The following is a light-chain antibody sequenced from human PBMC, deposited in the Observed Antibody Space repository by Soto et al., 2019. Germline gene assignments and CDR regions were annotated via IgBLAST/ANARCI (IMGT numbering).Light chain of an antibody. Sequence: QSVLTHPPSASGTPGQRVTISCSGSSSSIGSNTVNWYQQLPGTAPKLLIYNNDQRPSGVPDRFSGSKSGTSASLAISGLQSEDEADYYCAAWDDSLNGVVFGGGTKLTVL. CDR1: SSSIGSNT. J-gene: IGLJ2*01. CDR2: NND. V-gene: IGLV1-44*01. CDR3: AAWDDSLNGVV.